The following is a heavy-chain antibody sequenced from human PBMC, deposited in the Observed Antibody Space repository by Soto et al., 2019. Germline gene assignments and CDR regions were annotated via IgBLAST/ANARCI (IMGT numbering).Heavy chain of an antibody. J-gene: IGHJ6*02. D-gene: IGHD3-3*01. CDR1: GGTFSSYA. V-gene: IGHV1-69*06. CDR2: IIPIFGTA. CDR3: ARNVKQTLEWSLYYYYGMDV. Sequence: ASVKVSCKASGGTFSSYAISWVRQAPGQGLEWMGGIIPIFGTANYAQKFQGRVTITADKSTSTAYMELSSLRSEDTAVYYCARNVKQTLEWSLYYYYGMDVWGQGTTVTVSS.